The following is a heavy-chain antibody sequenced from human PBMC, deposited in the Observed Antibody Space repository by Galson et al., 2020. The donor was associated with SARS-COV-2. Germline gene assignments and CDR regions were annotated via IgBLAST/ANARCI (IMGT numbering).Heavy chain of an antibody. CDR1: GGSISSSSYY. Sequence: SQTLSLTCTVSGGSISSSSYYWGWIRQPPGKGLEWIGSIYYSGSTYYNPSLKSRVTISVDTSKNQFSLKLSSVTAADTAVYYCARYEVVVSSAFDIWGQGTMVTVSS. D-gene: IGHD2-15*01. CDR2: IYYSGST. CDR3: ARYEVVVSSAFDI. V-gene: IGHV4-39*07. J-gene: IGHJ3*02.